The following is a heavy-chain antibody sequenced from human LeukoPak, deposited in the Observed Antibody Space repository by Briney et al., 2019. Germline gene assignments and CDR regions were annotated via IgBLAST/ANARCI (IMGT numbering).Heavy chain of an antibody. D-gene: IGHD3-10*01. CDR3: ARSIGYGSGSYKTFMFDP. CDR2: IYYSGST. V-gene: IGHV4-59*01. CDR1: GGSISSYY. Sequence: SETLSLTCTVSGGSISSYYWSWIRQPPGKGPEWIGYIYYSGSTNYNPSLKSRVTISVDTSKNQFSLKLSSVTAADTAVYYCARSIGYGSGSYKTFMFDPWGQGTLVTVSS. J-gene: IGHJ5*02.